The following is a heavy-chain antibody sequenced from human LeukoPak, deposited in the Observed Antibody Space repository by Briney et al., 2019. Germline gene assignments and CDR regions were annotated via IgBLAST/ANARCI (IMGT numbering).Heavy chain of an antibody. CDR1: GFTFSSYS. CDR3: AREDSIYYDSSGYWRY. Sequence: HPGGSLRLSCAASGFTFSSYSMNWVRQAPGKGLEWVSYISSSSSTIYYADSVKGRFTISRDNAKNSLYLQMNSLRDEDTAVYYCAREDSIYYDSSGYWRYWGQGTLVTVSS. CDR2: ISSSSSTI. J-gene: IGHJ4*02. D-gene: IGHD3-22*01. V-gene: IGHV3-48*02.